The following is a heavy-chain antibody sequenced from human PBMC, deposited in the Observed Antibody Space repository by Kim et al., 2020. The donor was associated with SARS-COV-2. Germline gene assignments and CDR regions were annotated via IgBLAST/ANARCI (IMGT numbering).Heavy chain of an antibody. CDR2: IYYSGST. D-gene: IGHD3-10*01. V-gene: IGHV4-59*01. CDR1: GGSISSYY. J-gene: IGHJ3*02. Sequence: SETLSLTCTVSGGSISSYYWSWIRQPPGKGLEWIGYIYYSGSTNYNPSLKSRVTISVDTSTNQFSLKLISVTAADTAVYYCARTMYLWFVEGDAFDIWG. CDR3: ARTMYLWFVEGDAFDI.